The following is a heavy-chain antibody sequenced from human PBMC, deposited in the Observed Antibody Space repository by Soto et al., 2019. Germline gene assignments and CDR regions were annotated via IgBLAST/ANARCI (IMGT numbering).Heavy chain of an antibody. J-gene: IGHJ6*02. CDR3: ARAGYHSGGVLFNAMDV. D-gene: IGHD3-10*01. CDR2: INGGNGIT. V-gene: IGHV1-3*01. CDR1: GYTFSSHA. Sequence: QVHLVQSGAEVKKPEASVKVSCKAFGYTFSSHAIHWVRQAPGQKPAWMGWINGGNGITRYAQNFQDRVTLTRDTYARTADMELSGLKSEVTAVYYCARAGYHSGGVLFNAMDVWGQGTTVTVSS.